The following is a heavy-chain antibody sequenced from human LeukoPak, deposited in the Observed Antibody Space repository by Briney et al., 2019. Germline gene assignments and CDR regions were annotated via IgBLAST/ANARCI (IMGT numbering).Heavy chain of an antibody. Sequence: GGSLRLSCAASGFSFSSYAMSWLRQAPGKGLEWVSGSGSGGSTYYTDSVKGRFTISRDNSKNTLYLQMNSLRAEDSAVYYCAKDLWSGYYSNYWGQGTLVTVSS. J-gene: IGHJ4*02. CDR1: GFSFSSYA. CDR3: AKDLWSGYYSNY. D-gene: IGHD3-3*01. CDR2: SGSGGST. V-gene: IGHV3-23*01.